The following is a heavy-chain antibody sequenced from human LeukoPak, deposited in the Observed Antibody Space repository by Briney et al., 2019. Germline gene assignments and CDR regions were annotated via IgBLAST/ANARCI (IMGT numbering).Heavy chain of an antibody. J-gene: IGHJ5*02. CDR2: IYYSGST. CDR3: ARGRYYDSSGYWGDHRDWFDP. Sequence: PSETLSLTCTVSGGSISSSSYYWGWIRQPPGKGPEWIGSIYYSGSTYYNPSLKSRVTISVDTSKNQFSLKLSSATAADTAVYYCARGRYYDSSGYWGDHRDWFDPWGQGTLVTVSS. CDR1: GGSISSSSYY. D-gene: IGHD3-22*01. V-gene: IGHV4-39*01.